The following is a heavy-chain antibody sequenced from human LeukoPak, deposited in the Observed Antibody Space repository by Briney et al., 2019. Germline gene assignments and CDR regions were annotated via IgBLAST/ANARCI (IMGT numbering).Heavy chain of an antibody. V-gene: IGHV3-30-3*01. J-gene: IGHJ6*02. CDR2: ISFDGRNE. CDR1: GFSFSTYA. D-gene: IGHD3-3*01. CDR3: ARGGDSWSGYSYGLDV. Sequence: GRSLRLCCAASGFSFSTYAMHWIRQAPGKGLEWVAVISFDGRNEYYADSVKGRFTISRDISKNTQYLQMNSLRPEDTAVYYCARGGDSWSGYSYGLDVWGQGTTVTVCS.